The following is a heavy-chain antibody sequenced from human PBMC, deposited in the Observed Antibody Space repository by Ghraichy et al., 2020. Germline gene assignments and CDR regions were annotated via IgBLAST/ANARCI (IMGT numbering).Heavy chain of an antibody. CDR2: IYYSGST. Sequence: SETLSLTCTVSGGSISSYYWSWIRQPPGKGLEWIGYIYYSGSTNYNPSLKSRVTISVDTSKNQFSLKLSSVTAADTAVYYCARSYGDYVGYYYYYYMDVWGKGTTVTVSS. J-gene: IGHJ6*03. CDR3: ARSYGDYVGYYYYYYMDV. D-gene: IGHD4-17*01. V-gene: IGHV4-59*01. CDR1: GGSISSYY.